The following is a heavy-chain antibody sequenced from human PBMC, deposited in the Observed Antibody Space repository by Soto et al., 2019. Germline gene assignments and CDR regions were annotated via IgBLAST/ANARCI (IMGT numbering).Heavy chain of an antibody. D-gene: IGHD3-9*01. J-gene: IGHJ4*02. V-gene: IGHV4-31*03. Sequence: SETLSLSCTVSGGSISSGGYYWSWIRQHPGKGLEWIGYIYYSGSTYYNPSLKSRVTISVDTSKNQFSLKLSSVTAADTAVYYCASGPQFHWLFHFDYWGQGTLVTVSS. CDR1: GGSISSGGYY. CDR3: ASGPQFHWLFHFDY. CDR2: IYYSGST.